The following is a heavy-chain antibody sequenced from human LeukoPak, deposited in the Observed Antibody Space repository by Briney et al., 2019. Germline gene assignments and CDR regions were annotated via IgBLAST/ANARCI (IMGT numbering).Heavy chain of an antibody. CDR1: GFTFDTYD. Sequence: PGGSLRLSCAASGFTFDTYDMNWVRQAPGKGLEWVSFISSGSRTIYYTDSVKGRFTISRDNAKNSLYLQMNSLRAEDTAVYYCARARTHPDYWGQGTLVTVSS. J-gene: IGHJ4*02. V-gene: IGHV3-48*01. CDR3: ARARTHPDY. CDR2: ISSGSRTI.